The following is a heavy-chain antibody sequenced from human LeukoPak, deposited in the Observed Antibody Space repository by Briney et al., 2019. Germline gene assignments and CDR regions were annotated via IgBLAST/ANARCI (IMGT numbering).Heavy chain of an antibody. V-gene: IGHV5-51*01. Sequence: PGESLKISCKGSGYSFTNYWIGWVRQMPGKGLEWMGIIYPGDSDTRYSPSFQGQVTISADKSISTAYLQWSSLKASDTAMYYCARQIELAVAASYFDYWGQGTLVTVSS. CDR2: IYPGDSDT. J-gene: IGHJ4*02. CDR1: GYSFTNYW. D-gene: IGHD6-19*01. CDR3: ARQIELAVAASYFDY.